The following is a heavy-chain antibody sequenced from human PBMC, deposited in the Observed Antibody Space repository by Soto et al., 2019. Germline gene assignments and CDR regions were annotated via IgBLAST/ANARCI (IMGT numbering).Heavy chain of an antibody. D-gene: IGHD3-22*01. Sequence: SETLSLTCTVSGGSINTYYSGWFRQPPGRGLEWIGYIYYSGTTTYSPSLKSRVTIAVDTSKNQFSLKLNSVTAADTAVYYCARLGGYYQAFDQWGQGSLVTV. J-gene: IGHJ4*02. V-gene: IGHV4-59*08. CDR2: IYYSGTT. CDR3: ARLGGYYQAFDQ. CDR1: GGSINTYY.